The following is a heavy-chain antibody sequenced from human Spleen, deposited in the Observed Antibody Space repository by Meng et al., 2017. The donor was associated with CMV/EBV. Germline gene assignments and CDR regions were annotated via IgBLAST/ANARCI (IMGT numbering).Heavy chain of an antibody. Sequence: GESLKISCAASGFIFSSYAMQWVRQAPGKGLEWVAVISYDGSNKYYADSVKGRFTISRDNSKNTLYLQMNSLRAEDSAVYYCARVLGTKYYDFWSGYSGFDYWGQGTLVTVSS. J-gene: IGHJ4*02. D-gene: IGHD3-3*01. CDR2: ISYDGSNK. CDR1: GFIFSSYA. V-gene: IGHV3-30*04. CDR3: ARVLGTKYYDFWSGYSGFDY.